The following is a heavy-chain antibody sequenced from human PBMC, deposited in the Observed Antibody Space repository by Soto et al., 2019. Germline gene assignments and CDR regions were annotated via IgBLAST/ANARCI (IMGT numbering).Heavy chain of an antibody. Sequence: QVQLQESGPGLVKPSQTLSLTCTVSGGSISSGGYYWSWILQHPGKGLELIGYIYYSGRTYYNPSRKSRLTKSVDTSKSQFSLKLTSVTAADTAVYYCARDRGYGDYPYYFDYWGQGTLVTVSS. CDR2: IYYSGRT. D-gene: IGHD4-17*01. CDR3: ARDRGYGDYPYYFDY. V-gene: IGHV4-31*03. CDR1: GGSISSGGYY. J-gene: IGHJ4*02.